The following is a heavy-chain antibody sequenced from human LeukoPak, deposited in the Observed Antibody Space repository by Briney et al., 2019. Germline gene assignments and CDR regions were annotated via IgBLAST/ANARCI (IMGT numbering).Heavy chain of an antibody. V-gene: IGHV4-30-2*01. J-gene: IGHJ5*02. D-gene: IGHD2-2*01. CDR3: ARAKNQLPRLDP. CDR2: IYHSGST. CDR1: GGSISSGGYS. Sequence: SETLSLTCAVSGGSISSGGYSWSWIRQLPGKGLEWIGYIYHSGSTYYNPSLKSRVTISVDRSKNQFSLKLSSVTAADTAVYYCARAKNQLPRLDPWGQGTLVTVSS.